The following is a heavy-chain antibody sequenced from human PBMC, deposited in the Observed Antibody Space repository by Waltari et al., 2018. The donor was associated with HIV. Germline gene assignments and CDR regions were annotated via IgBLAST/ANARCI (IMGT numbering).Heavy chain of an antibody. CDR1: GFTFSTSN. D-gene: IGHD3-3*01. CDR2: ISSRTTYK. CDR3: ARDWSAYDEPDYYYAMDV. J-gene: IGHJ6*02. Sequence: EVQLVESGGGLVKPGGSLRLACADSGFTFSTSNMNWVRQAPGKGLEGISSISSRTTYKNYAESVKGRFTISRDNAKKSLYLQMNSLRAEDTAVYYCARDWSAYDEPDYYYAMDVWGQGTTVTVSS. V-gene: IGHV3-21*02.